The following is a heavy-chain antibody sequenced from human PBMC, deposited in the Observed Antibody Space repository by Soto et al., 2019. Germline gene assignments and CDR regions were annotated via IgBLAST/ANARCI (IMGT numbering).Heavy chain of an antibody. CDR3: AKDRVGLLWFGELNPSPYYYYMDV. CDR2: ISYDGSNK. J-gene: IGHJ6*03. CDR1: GFTFSSYG. D-gene: IGHD3-10*01. V-gene: IGHV3-30*18. Sequence: GGSLRLSCAASGFTFSSYGMHWVRQAPGKGLEWVAVISYDGSNKYYADSVKGRFTISRDNSKNTLYLQMNSLRAEDTAVYYCAKDRVGLLWFGELNPSPYYYYMDVWGKGTTVTVSS.